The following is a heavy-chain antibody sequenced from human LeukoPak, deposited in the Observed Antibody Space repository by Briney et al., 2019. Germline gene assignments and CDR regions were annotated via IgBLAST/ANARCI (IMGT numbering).Heavy chain of an antibody. V-gene: IGHV3-48*01. D-gene: IGHD6-6*01. Sequence: GSLRLSCAASGFTFSSYSMNWVRQAPGKGLEWVSSISSSSSTIYYADSVKGRFTISRDNAKNSLYLQMNSLRAEDTAVYYCARDQGVAARHIPGYSRNYGMDVWGQGTTVTVSS. J-gene: IGHJ6*02. CDR2: ISSSSSTI. CDR1: GFTFSSYS. CDR3: ARDQGVAARHIPGYSRNYGMDV.